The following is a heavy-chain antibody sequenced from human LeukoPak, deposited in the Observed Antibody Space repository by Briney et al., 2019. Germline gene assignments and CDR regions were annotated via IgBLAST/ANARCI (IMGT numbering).Heavy chain of an antibody. D-gene: IGHD2-8*01. CDR1: GDSISRSGYY. J-gene: IGHJ3*01. CDR2: LYSGGNP. CDR3: ARMESTNTFDV. V-gene: IGHV4-39*01. Sequence: SETLSLTCTVSGDSISRSGYYWGWIRQPPGKGLEWIGSLYSGGNPYYNPSLKSRVTLSLDPSKSQFSLKLTSVTAADTAVYYCARMESTNTFDVWGQGTMVTVSS.